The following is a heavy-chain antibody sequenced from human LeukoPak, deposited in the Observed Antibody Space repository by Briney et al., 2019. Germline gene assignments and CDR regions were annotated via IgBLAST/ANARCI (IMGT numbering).Heavy chain of an antibody. D-gene: IGHD3-10*01. CDR3: ARDPRAMVRGVDAFDI. Sequence: PGGSLRLSCAASGFTVSSNYMSWVRQAPGKGLEWVSIIYSGGSTYYADSVKGRFTISRDNSKNTLYLQVNSLRAEDTAVYYCARDPRAMVRGVDAFDIWGRGTMVTVSS. CDR1: GFTVSSNY. V-gene: IGHV3-66*02. CDR2: IYSGGST. J-gene: IGHJ3*02.